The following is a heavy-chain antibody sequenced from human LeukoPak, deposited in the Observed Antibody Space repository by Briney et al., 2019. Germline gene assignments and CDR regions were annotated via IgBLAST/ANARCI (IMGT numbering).Heavy chain of an antibody. D-gene: IGHD3-22*01. CDR2: ISGSGGST. CDR1: GFTFSNYA. J-gene: IGHJ4*02. CDR3: AKAEYYYDSSGTFDY. V-gene: IGHV3-23*01. Sequence: GGSLRLSCAASGFTFSNYAMSWVRQAPGKGLEWVSAISGSGGSTYYADSVKGRFIISRDNSKNTLYLQMNSLRAEDTAVYYCAKAEYYYDSSGTFDYWGQGTLVTVSS.